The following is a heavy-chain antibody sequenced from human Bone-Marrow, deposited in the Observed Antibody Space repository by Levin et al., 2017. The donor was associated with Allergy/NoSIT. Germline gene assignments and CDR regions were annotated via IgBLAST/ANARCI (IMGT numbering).Heavy chain of an antibody. CDR3: AKGDTYSSGWYGDYYYGLDG. D-gene: IGHD6-19*01. CDR2: ISSSGGST. J-gene: IGHJ6*02. CDR1: GFTFSNYA. V-gene: IGHV3-23*01. Sequence: HPGESLKISCAASGFTFSNYAMSWVRQAPGRGLEWVSVISSSGGSTYSADSVKGRFTISRDNSKNTLYLQMNSLRAEDTAVYYCAKGDTYSSGWYGDYYYGLDGWGQGTTVTVSS.